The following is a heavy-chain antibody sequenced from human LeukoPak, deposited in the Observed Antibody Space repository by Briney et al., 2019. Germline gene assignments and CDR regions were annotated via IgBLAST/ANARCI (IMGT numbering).Heavy chain of an antibody. V-gene: IGHV3-30-3*01. Sequence: GGSLRLSCAASGFTFSTYAMHWVRQAPGKGLEWVAVMSSDGSNKYYADSVKGRFTMSRDNSKNTLFLQMNSLRPEDTAVYYCARAAGTAHIHYYYGMDVWGQGTTVTVSS. CDR2: MSSDGSNK. CDR3: ARAAGTAHIHYYYGMDV. J-gene: IGHJ6*02. D-gene: IGHD2-21*01. CDR1: GFTFSTYA.